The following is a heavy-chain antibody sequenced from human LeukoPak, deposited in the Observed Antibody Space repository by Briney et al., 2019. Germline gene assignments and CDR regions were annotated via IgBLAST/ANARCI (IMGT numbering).Heavy chain of an antibody. Sequence: GASVKVSCKASGYTFTSYGISWVRQAPGQGLEWMGWISAYNGNTNYAQKLQGRVTMTTDTSTSTAYMELRSLRSEDTAVYYCARGYCSSTSCYTMDHWFDPWGQGTLVTVSS. D-gene: IGHD2-2*02. CDR2: ISAYNGNT. CDR3: ARGYCSSTSCYTMDHWFDP. CDR1: GYTFTSYG. J-gene: IGHJ5*02. V-gene: IGHV1-18*01.